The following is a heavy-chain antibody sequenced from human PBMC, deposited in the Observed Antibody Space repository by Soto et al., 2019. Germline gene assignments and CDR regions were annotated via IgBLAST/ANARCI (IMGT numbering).Heavy chain of an antibody. D-gene: IGHD2-15*01. CDR3: ATDLRGVVTAPNWFDP. CDR2: INPSDGRT. V-gene: IGHV1-46*01. Sequence: ASVKVSCKASGYPFGSYYMHWVRQAPGQGFEWMGIINPSDGRTTYAQKFQGRLTLTRDTSSTTPYMELSSLRAEDTAEYYCATDLRGVVTAPNWFDPWGQGTLVTVSS. CDR1: GYPFGSYY. J-gene: IGHJ5*02.